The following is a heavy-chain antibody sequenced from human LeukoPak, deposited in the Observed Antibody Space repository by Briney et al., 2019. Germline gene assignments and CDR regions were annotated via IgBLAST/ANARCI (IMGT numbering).Heavy chain of an antibody. V-gene: IGHV3-74*01. D-gene: IGHD1-26*01. Sequence: GGSLRLSYAASGFPFSSYAMYWVRPAPGKGVVWVARIHGDGHHISSADHVWGRFTISRDNAKDPLYLHMNSLRPEDTAVYYCARAQVGAPTDLWGQGTLVTVSS. CDR2: IHGDGHHI. CDR3: ARAQVGAPTDL. J-gene: IGHJ5*02. CDR1: GFPFSSYA.